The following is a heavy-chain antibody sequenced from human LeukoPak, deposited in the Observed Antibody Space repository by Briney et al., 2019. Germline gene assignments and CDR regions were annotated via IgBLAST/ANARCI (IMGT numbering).Heavy chain of an antibody. J-gene: IGHJ4*02. Sequence: SVNVSCKASVGTFSSYAISGLRQAPGQGLEWMGRIISIFGAAKYAQKFQGRVTITADKSTSTAYMELSSLRSEDTAVYYCARGGYRQQLVDYWGQGTLVTVSS. CDR2: IISIFGAA. V-gene: IGHV1-69*06. D-gene: IGHD6-13*01. CDR1: VGTFSSYA. CDR3: ARGGYRQQLVDY.